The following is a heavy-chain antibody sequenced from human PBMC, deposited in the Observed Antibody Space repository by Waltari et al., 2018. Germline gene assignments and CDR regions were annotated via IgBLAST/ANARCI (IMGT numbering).Heavy chain of an antibody. D-gene: IGHD1-7*01. J-gene: IGHJ4*02. Sequence: QVQLVQSGAEVKKPGASVKVSCKASGYTFTGYYMHWVRQAPGQGLEWMELINPNSGGTNYAQKFQGRVTMTRDTSISTAYMELSRLRSDETAVYYCARDVLELPGGIDYWGQGTLVTVSS. CDR3: ARDVLELPGGIDY. CDR1: GYTFTGYY. CDR2: INPNSGGT. V-gene: IGHV1-2*02.